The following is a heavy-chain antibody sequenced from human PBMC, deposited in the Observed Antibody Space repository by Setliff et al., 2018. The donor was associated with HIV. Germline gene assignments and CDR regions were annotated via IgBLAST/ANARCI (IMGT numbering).Heavy chain of an antibody. CDR3: VASSSWSCRLNY. CDR2: ITHSGNT. J-gene: IGHJ4*02. V-gene: IGHV4-34*01. D-gene: IGHD2-2*01. CDR1: GGSFSGYY. Sequence: PSETLSLTCAVYGGSFSGYYWNWIRQSPGKGLEWIGEITHSGNTHYDPSLKSRLTISIDTSKKQFSLKLTSVTAADAAIYYCVASSSWSCRLNYWGQGTLVTVSS.